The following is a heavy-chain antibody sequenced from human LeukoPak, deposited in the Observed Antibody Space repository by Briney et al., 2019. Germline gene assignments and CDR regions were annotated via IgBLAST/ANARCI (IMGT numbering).Heavy chain of an antibody. V-gene: IGHV4-4*07. Sequence: SETLSLTCTVSGGSISSYYWSWIRQPAGKGLEWIGRIHTSGSTDYSPSLKSRVTMSVDTSKNQFSLKLSSVTAADTAVYYCARDRYYYDSSARYFDYWGQGTLVTVSS. CDR1: GGSISSYY. D-gene: IGHD3-22*01. J-gene: IGHJ4*02. CDR3: ARDRYYYDSSARYFDY. CDR2: IHTSGST.